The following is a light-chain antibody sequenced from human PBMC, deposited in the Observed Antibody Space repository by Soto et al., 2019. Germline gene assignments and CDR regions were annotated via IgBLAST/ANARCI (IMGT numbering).Light chain of an antibody. Sequence: EIVLTQSPATVSLSPGERATLSCRASQSVSDYLAWYQQKPGQAPRLLIYDVSNRATGIPARFSGSGSGTDLTLTISSLEPEDFAVYYCQQRSSWPLTFGGGTTVEIK. CDR3: QQRSSWPLT. CDR2: DVS. J-gene: IGKJ4*01. CDR1: QSVSDY. V-gene: IGKV3-11*01.